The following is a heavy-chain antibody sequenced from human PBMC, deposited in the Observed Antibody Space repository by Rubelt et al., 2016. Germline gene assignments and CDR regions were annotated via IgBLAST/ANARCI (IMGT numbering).Heavy chain of an antibody. CDR2: ISYAGSNE. D-gene: IGHD3-16*01. V-gene: IGHV3-30*04. CDR1: GFTFSNYA. CDR3: ARGMLTFGGVTPDY. J-gene: IGHJ4*02. Sequence: QVQLVESGGGVVQPGRSLRLTCAASGFTFSNYAMHWVRQVPGKGLEWVTVISYAGSNENYADSVKGRFIIYRDKSNNTLYLRMNSLTAGDTAGYYCARGMLTFGGVTPDYWGQGILVTVSS.